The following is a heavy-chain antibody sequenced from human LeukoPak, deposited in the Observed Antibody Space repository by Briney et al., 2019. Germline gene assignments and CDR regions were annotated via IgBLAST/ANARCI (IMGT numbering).Heavy chain of an antibody. CDR2: INPSADYR. Sequence: ASGKVSCKTSGYTFTSNFLHWVRQAPGQGREWMGIINPSADYRDYAQKFQGRITMTTDTSTSTLYMELNSLRSEDTAVYYCARAGDQFFDYWGQGTLVTVSS. V-gene: IGHV1-46*01. CDR1: GYTFTSNF. CDR3: ARAGDQFFDY. J-gene: IGHJ4*02. D-gene: IGHD3-10*01.